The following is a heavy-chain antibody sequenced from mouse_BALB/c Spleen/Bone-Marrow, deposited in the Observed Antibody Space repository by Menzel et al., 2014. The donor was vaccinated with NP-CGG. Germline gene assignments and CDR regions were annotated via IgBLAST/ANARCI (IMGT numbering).Heavy chain of an antibody. CDR1: GFSLTGYG. CDR3: ARALYDYDDLYCAMDY. V-gene: IGHV2-6-7*01. Sequence: VQLQQSGPGLVAPSQSLSITCTVSGFSLTGYGVNWVRQPPGKGLEWLGMIWGDGSTDYNSALKSRLSISKDNSKGQVFLKMNSLQTDDTARYYCARALYDYDDLYCAMDYWGQGTSVTVSS. J-gene: IGHJ4*01. D-gene: IGHD2-4*01. CDR2: IWGDGST.